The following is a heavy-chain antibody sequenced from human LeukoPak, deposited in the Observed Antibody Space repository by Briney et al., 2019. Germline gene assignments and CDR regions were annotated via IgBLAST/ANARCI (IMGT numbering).Heavy chain of an antibody. CDR1: GYTFIGYY. V-gene: IGHV1-2*06. J-gene: IGHJ4*02. CDR3: ARDSSTWRTLNSIKIDY. Sequence: EASVKVSCRASGYTFIGYYMHWVRQAPGQGLEWMGRINPNSGGTNSAQKFQGRVTMTRDTSISTAYMELSRLRSDDTAVYYCARDSSTWRTLNSIKIDYWGQGTLVTVSS. CDR2: INPNSGGT. D-gene: IGHD6-13*01.